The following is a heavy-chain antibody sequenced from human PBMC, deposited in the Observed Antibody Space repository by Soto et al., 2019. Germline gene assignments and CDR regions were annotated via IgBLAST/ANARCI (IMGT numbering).Heavy chain of an antibody. Sequence: PGGSLRLSCAASGFTVSSNYMSWVRQAPGKGLEWVSVIYSGGSTYYADSVKGRFTISRDNSKNTLYLQMNSLRAEDTAVYYCARGGGYYYDSSGLDYWGQGTLVTVSS. CDR3: ARGGGYYYDSSGLDY. D-gene: IGHD3-22*01. CDR2: IYSGGST. V-gene: IGHV3-53*01. J-gene: IGHJ4*02. CDR1: GFTVSSNY.